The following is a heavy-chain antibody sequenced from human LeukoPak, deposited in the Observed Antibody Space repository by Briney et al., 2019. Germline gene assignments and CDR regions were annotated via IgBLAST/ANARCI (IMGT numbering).Heavy chain of an antibody. CDR2: ISGSGGST. Sequence: GGSLRLSCAASGFTFSSYAMSWVRQAPGKGLEWVSAISGSGGSTYYADSVKGRFTISRDNSKNTLYLQVNSLRAEDTAVYYCARDLPPGIAVAGTYLENWFDPWGQGTLVTVSS. CDR1: GFTFSSYA. CDR3: ARDLPPGIAVAGTYLENWFDP. V-gene: IGHV3-23*01. D-gene: IGHD6-19*01. J-gene: IGHJ5*02.